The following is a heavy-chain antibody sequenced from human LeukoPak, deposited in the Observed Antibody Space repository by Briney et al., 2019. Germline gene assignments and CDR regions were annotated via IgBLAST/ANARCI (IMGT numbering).Heavy chain of an antibody. CDR1: GYTFTGYY. CDR3: ARDRYGEMATIGY. Sequence: ASVKVSRKASGYTFTGYYLHWVRQAPGQGLEWMGCVNPNSGDTNYAQKFQGSVTMTRDTSISTVYMELSRLRSDDTAVYYCARDRYGEMATIGYWGQGTLVTVSS. D-gene: IGHD5-24*01. V-gene: IGHV1-2*02. CDR2: VNPNSGDT. J-gene: IGHJ4*02.